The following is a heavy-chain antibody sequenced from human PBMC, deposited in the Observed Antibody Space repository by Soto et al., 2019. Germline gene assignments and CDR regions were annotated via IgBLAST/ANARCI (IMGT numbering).Heavy chain of an antibody. CDR2: IYISGNT. J-gene: IGHJ6*02. V-gene: IGHV4-59*02. CDR1: GDSVSSYY. Sequence: QVQLQESGPGLVKPSETLSLSCTVSGDSVSSYYWSWIRQLPGRGLEWIGYIYISGNTNYNSSLKSRVTISRDTSKNQFSLNLKSVTAADTAVYYCARGVLRYYYYGMDVWGPGTTVTVSS. CDR3: ARGVLRYYYYGMDV.